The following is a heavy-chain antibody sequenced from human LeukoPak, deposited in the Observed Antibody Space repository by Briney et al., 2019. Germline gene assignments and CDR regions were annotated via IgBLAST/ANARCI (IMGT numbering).Heavy chain of an antibody. CDR1: GGSISSGDYY. D-gene: IGHD1-26*01. CDR3: ARDQGGASYYYYGMDV. CDR2: IYYSGST. Sequence: SSETLSLTGTVSGGSISSGDYYWSWIRQPPGKGLEWIGYIYYSGSTYYNPSLKSRVTISVDTSKNQFSLKLSSVTAADTAVYYCARDQGGASYYYYGMDVWGQGTTVTVSS. J-gene: IGHJ6*02. V-gene: IGHV4-30-4*01.